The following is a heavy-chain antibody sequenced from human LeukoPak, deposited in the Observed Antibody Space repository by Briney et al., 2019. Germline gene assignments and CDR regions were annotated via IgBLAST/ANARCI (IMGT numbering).Heavy chain of an antibody. V-gene: IGHV1-24*01. J-gene: IGHJ4*02. Sequence: GASVKVSCKVSGYTLTELSMHWVRQAPGKGLEWMGGFDPEDGETIYAQKFQGRVTMTEDTSTDTAYMELSSLRSEDTAVYYCATALPTMVTSTFDYWGQGTLVTVSS. CDR2: FDPEDGET. CDR1: GYTLTELS. D-gene: IGHD4-23*01. CDR3: ATALPTMVTSTFDY.